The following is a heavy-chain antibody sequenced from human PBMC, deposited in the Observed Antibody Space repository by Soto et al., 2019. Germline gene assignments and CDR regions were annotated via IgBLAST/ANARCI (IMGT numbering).Heavy chain of an antibody. CDR1: GYTFTSYG. J-gene: IGHJ6*02. CDR2: ISAYNGNT. CDR3: ARVGIFGSYYLNYYYGMDV. Sequence: ASVKVSCKASGYTFTSYGISWVRQAPGQGLEWMGWISAYNGNTNYAQKLQGRVTMTTDTSTSTAYMELRSLRSDDTAVYYCARVGIFGSYYLNYYYGMDVWGQGTTVTSP. V-gene: IGHV1-18*01. D-gene: IGHD1-26*01.